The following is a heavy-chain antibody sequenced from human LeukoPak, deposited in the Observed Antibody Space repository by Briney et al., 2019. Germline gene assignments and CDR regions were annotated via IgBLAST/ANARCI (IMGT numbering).Heavy chain of an antibody. CDR1: GFTFSNYG. CDR2: ISSSSDAI. CDR3: ARAMRSGYDY. J-gene: IGHJ4*02. V-gene: IGHV3-48*02. Sequence: GGSLRLSCAASGFTFSNYGMNWVRQAPGKRLEWVSYISSSSDAIYYADSVKGRFTISKDNAENSLYLQLNSLRDEDTAVYYCARAMRSGYDYWGQGTLVTVSS. D-gene: IGHD5-12*01.